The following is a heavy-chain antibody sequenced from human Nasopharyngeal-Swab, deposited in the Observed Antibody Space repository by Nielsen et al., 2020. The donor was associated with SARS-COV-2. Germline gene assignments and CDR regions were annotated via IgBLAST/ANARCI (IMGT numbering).Heavy chain of an antibody. CDR2: IKSKTDGGTT. Sequence: GGSLRLSCAASGFTFSNAWMSWVRQAPGKGLEWVGRIKSKTDGGTTDYAAPVKGRFTISRDDSKNTLYLQMNSLKTEDTAVYYCTTEPRVLRYFDWLFQGYFDYWGQGTLVTVSS. CDR1: GFTFSNAW. J-gene: IGHJ4*02. V-gene: IGHV3-15*01. D-gene: IGHD3-9*01. CDR3: TTEPRVLRYFDWLFQGYFDY.